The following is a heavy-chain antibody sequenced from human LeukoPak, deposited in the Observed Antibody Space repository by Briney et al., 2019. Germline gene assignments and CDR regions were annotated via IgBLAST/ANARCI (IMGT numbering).Heavy chain of an antibody. CDR1: GGSFSGYY. Sequence: PSETLSLTCAVYGGSFSGYYWSWIRQPPGKGLEWIGEINHSGSTNYNPSLKSRVTISVDTSKNQFSLKLSSVTAADTAVYYCARAWVCSSTSCNYYYYYGMDVWGQGTMVTVSS. CDR2: INHSGST. CDR3: ARAWVCSSTSCNYYYYYGMDV. J-gene: IGHJ6*02. D-gene: IGHD2-2*01. V-gene: IGHV4-34*01.